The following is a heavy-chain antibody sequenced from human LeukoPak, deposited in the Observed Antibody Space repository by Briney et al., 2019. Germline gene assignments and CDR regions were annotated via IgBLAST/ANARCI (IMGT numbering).Heavy chain of an antibody. CDR3: ARCLSGYYGDY. Sequence: GESLKISCKGSGYSFISYWIGWVRQMPGKGVEWMGTIYPGDSDIRYSPSFQGQVTISADKSISTAYLQWSSLKASDTAMYYCARCLSGYYGDYWGQGTLVTVSS. CDR2: IYPGDSDI. D-gene: IGHD3-22*01. CDR1: GYSFISYW. J-gene: IGHJ4*02. V-gene: IGHV5-51*01.